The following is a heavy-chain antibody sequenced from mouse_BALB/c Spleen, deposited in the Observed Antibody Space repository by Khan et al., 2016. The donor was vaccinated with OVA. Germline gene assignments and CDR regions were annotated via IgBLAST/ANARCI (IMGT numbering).Heavy chain of an antibody. CDR2: ISYSGVT. D-gene: IGHD1-1*01. Sequence: EVQLQESGPGLVKPSQSLSLSCTVTGYSITSGYAWNWIRQFPGNKLELMGYISYSGVTSYTPSLKSRISITRDKSKNQLFLQLNSVTSEDTATYYCARVNYYGDYFDYWGQGTTLTVSS. V-gene: IGHV3-2*02. CDR3: ARVNYYGDYFDY. J-gene: IGHJ2*01. CDR1: GYSITSGYA.